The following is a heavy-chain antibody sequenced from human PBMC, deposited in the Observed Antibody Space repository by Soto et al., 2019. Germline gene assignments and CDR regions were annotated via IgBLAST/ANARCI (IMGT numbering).Heavy chain of an antibody. Sequence: QVQLVESGGGVVQPGRSLRLSCAASGFTFSSYGMHWVRQAPGKGLEWVAVISYDGSNKYYADSLKGRFTISRDNSKNTLYLQMNSLRAEDTAVYYCAKDRGRASGSYYYYGMDVWGQGTTVTVSS. CDR2: ISYDGSNK. J-gene: IGHJ6*02. CDR3: AKDRGRASGSYYYYGMDV. D-gene: IGHD1-26*01. CDR1: GFTFSSYG. V-gene: IGHV3-30*18.